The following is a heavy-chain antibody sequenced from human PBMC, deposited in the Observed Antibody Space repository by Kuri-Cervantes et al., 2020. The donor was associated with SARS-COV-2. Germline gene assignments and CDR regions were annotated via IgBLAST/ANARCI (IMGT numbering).Heavy chain of an antibody. Sequence: SQTLSLTCAVYGGSFSGYYWSWIRQPPGKGLEWIGEINHSGSTNYNPSLKSQVTISVDTPKNQFSLKLSSVTAADTAVYYCARRLEYANAFDIWGQGTMVTVSS. V-gene: IGHV4-34*01. D-gene: IGHD2-2*01. CDR3: ARRLEYANAFDI. CDR1: GGSFSGYY. CDR2: INHSGST. J-gene: IGHJ3*02.